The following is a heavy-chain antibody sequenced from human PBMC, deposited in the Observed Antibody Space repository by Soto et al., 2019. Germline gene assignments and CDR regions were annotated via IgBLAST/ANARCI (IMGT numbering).Heavy chain of an antibody. CDR3: AREGVAPSYYYGMDV. V-gene: IGHV1-18*01. Sequence: QVQLVQSGAEVKKPGASVKVSCKASGYTFTRYGIRWVRQAPGQGPEWMGWISSDNGDTKYAQTFQGRVTMTTDTSTRTGYMEMRSMTSDATAVYYCAREGVAPSYYYGMDVLGQGTPVTVSS. D-gene: IGHD5-12*01. CDR2: ISSDNGDT. CDR1: GYTFTRYG. J-gene: IGHJ6*02.